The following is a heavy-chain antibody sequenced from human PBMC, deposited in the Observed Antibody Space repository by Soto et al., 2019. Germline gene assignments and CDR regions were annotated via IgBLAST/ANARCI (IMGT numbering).Heavy chain of an antibody. J-gene: IGHJ4*01. CDR2: VKQDGSEK. D-gene: IGHD5-12*01. Sequence: GGSLRLSCAVSGFTISSYWMSWVRQAPGKGLEWVATVKQDGSEKFYVDSVRGRCTISRDSAENSLYPQMNSLAAKDTAIYFCVRDVGYDYVNWGHGTLVTDSP. V-gene: IGHV3-7*01. CDR1: GFTISSYW. CDR3: VRDVGYDYVN.